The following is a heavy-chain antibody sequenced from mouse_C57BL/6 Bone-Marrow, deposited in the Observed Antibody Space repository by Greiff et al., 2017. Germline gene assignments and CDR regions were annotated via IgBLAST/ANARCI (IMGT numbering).Heavy chain of an antibody. Sequence: QVQLKESGAELVRPGTSVKMSCKASGYTFTNYWIGWAKQRPGHGLEWIGDIYPGGGYTNYNEKFKGKGTLTAEKSSSTAYMQFSRLTAEDSAIYYGARWGGTPYYYAMDYWGQGTSVTVSS. CDR1: GYTFTNYW. J-gene: IGHJ4*01. CDR3: ARWGGTPYYYAMDY. CDR2: IYPGGGYT. D-gene: IGHD4-1*01. V-gene: IGHV1-63*01.